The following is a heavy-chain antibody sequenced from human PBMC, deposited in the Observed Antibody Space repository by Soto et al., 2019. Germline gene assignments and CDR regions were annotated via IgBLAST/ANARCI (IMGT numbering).Heavy chain of an antibody. J-gene: IGHJ3*02. CDR1: GGSFCGYY. V-gene: IGHV4-34*01. CDR3: ARGYMTTDAFDI. CDR2: INHSGST. Sequence: SETLSLTCAVYGGSFCGYYWSWIRQPPGKGLEWIGEINHSGSTNYNPSLKSRVTISVDTSKNQFSLKLSPVTAADTAVYYCARGYMTTDAFDIWGQGTMVTVS. D-gene: IGHD4-4*01.